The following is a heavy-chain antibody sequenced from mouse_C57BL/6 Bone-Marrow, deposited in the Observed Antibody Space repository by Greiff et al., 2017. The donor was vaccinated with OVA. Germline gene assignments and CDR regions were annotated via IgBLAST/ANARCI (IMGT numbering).Heavy chain of an antibody. J-gene: IGHJ1*03. CDR1: GYTFTSYW. CDR2: IHPNSGST. V-gene: IGHV1-64*01. Sequence: QVQLQQPGAELVKPGASVTLSCKASGYTFTSYWMHWVKQRPGQGLEWIGMIHPNSGSTNYNEKFKSKATLTVDKSSSTAYMQLSSLTSEDSAVYYCARWSGYWYFDVWGTGTTVTVSS. CDR3: ARWSGYWYFDV.